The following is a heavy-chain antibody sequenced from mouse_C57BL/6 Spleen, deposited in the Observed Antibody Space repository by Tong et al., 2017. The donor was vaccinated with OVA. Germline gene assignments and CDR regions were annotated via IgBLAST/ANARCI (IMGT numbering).Heavy chain of an antibody. CDR1: GYAFSTYW. D-gene: IGHD2-1*01. Sequence: VQLQESGAELVKPGASVKISCKASGYAFSTYWMNWVKQRPGKGLEWIGQIYPGDGDTNYNGKFKGKATLTADKSSSTAYMQLSSLTSEDTAVYYCARSSYGNFYYVDYWGQGTTLTVSS. CDR2: IYPGDGDT. J-gene: IGHJ2*01. V-gene: IGHV1-80*01. CDR3: ARSSYGNFYYVDY.